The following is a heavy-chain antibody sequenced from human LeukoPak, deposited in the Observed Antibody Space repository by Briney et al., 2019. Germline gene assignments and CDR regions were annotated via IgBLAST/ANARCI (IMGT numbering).Heavy chain of an antibody. D-gene: IGHD3-10*01. Sequence: ASVKVSCKASGYPFSAHFLNWVRQAPGQGLEWMGNIDTTTGNPRYAQDFTGRFVFSLDTSVSTAYLQITSLKADDTAAYYCVRGTPTPGMDYWGQGTLVTVSS. V-gene: IGHV7-4-1*02. CDR2: IDTTTGNP. CDR1: GYPFSAHF. J-gene: IGHJ4*02. CDR3: VRGTPTPGMDY.